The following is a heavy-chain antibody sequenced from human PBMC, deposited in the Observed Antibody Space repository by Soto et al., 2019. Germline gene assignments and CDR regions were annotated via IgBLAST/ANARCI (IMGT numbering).Heavy chain of an antibody. Sequence: GGSLRLSCVGSEFTFSSLGMHWVSQAPGKGLEWVAVISSDGRYEYYTGSVKGRCTMCRDNSEHTLYLQMNSRRGEDTGVYYCSKDGGGGYQPPNYDYYGLDVWGQGSTVTVSS. CDR2: ISSDGRYE. CDR1: EFTFSSLG. V-gene: IGHV3-30*18. CDR3: SKDGGGGYQPPNYDYYGLDV. J-gene: IGHJ6*02. D-gene: IGHD5-12*01.